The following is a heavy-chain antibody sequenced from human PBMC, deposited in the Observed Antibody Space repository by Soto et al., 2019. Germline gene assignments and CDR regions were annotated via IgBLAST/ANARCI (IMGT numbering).Heavy chain of an antibody. CDR1: GFTFDDYA. CDR3: AKGYCTSSNCYYYYYMDV. J-gene: IGHJ6*03. CDR2: ISWNSGTI. Sequence: GGSLRLSCAASGFTFDDYAMHWVRQAPGKGLEWVSGISWNSGTIGYADSVKGRFTISRDNAKNSLYLQMNSLRADDTDLYYCAKGYCTSSNCYYYYYMDVWGKGTTVTVSS. V-gene: IGHV3-9*01. D-gene: IGHD2-2*01.